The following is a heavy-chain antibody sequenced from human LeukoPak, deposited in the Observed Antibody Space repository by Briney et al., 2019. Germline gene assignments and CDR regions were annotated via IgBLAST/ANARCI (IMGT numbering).Heavy chain of an antibody. CDR1: GGTFSSYA. D-gene: IGHD1-26*01. V-gene: IGHV1-69*04. CDR2: IIPILGIA. J-gene: IGHJ4*02. CDR3: ARESDEWEPPV. Sequence: SVKVSCKASGGTFSSYAISWVRQAPGQGLEWMGRIIPILGIANYAQKFQGRVTITADKSTSTAYMGLSSLRSEDTAVYYCARESDEWEPPVWGQGTLVTVSS.